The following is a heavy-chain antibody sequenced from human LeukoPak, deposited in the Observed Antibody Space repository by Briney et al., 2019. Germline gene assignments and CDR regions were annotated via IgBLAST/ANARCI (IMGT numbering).Heavy chain of an antibody. CDR3: AREQQLVPFPFDY. CDR2: ISSSSSYI. CDR1: GFTFSSYS. V-gene: IGHV3-21*01. D-gene: IGHD6-13*01. J-gene: IGHJ4*02. Sequence: GGSLRLSCAASGFTFSSYSMNWVRQAPGKGLEWVSSISSSSSYIYYADSVKGRFTISRDNAKNSLYLQMNSLRAEDTAVYYCAREQQLVPFPFDYWGQGTLVTVSS.